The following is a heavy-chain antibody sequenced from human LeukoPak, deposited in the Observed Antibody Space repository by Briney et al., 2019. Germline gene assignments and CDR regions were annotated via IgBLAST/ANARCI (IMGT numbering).Heavy chain of an antibody. Sequence: PGGSLRLSCAASGFTFSSYAMSWVRQAPGKGLEWVSAISGSGGSTYYADSVKGRFTISRDNSKNTLYLQMNSLRAEDTAVYYCAKGPHDYGDYNWFDPWGQGTLVTVSS. CDR1: GFTFSSYA. V-gene: IGHV3-23*01. CDR3: AKGPHDYGDYNWFDP. D-gene: IGHD4-17*01. J-gene: IGHJ5*02. CDR2: ISGSGGST.